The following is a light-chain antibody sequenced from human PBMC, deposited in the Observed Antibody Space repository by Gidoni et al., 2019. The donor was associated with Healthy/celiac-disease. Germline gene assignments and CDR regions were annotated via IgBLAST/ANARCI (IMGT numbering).Light chain of an antibody. CDR3: QAWDSPVV. J-gene: IGLJ2*01. CDR2: QAS. Sequence: SYELTQPPSVSVSPGQTASITCSGDKLGDKYACWYQQKPGQSPVLVIYQASKRPSGIPERFSGSNSGNTATLTISGTQAMDEADYYCQAWDSPVVFGGGTKLTVL. V-gene: IGLV3-1*01. CDR1: KLGDKY.